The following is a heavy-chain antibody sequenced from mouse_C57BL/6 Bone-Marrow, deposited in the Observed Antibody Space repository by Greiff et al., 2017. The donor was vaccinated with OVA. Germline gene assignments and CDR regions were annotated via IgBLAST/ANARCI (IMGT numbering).Heavy chain of an antibody. CDR1: GYTFTDYY. J-gene: IGHJ2*01. V-gene: IGHV1-19*01. CDR2: INPYNGGT. Sequence: VQLKQSGPVLVKPGASVKMSCKASGYTFTDYYMNWVKQSHGKSLEWIGVINPYNGGTSYNQKFKGKATLTVDKSSSTAYMELNSLTSEDSAVYYCAREVYYYGDYWGQGTTLTVSS. CDR3: AREVYYYGDY. D-gene: IGHD1-1*01.